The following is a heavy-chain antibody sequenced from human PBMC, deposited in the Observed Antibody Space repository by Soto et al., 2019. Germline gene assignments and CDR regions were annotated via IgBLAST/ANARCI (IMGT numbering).Heavy chain of an antibody. CDR1: GVSISNTSYY. CDR2: IYYSGKT. J-gene: IGHJ4*02. CDR3: ARHGSY. V-gene: IGHV4-39*01. Sequence: SETLSLTCTVSGVSISNTSYYWGWIRQSPGKGLEWIGTIYYSGKTYYHPALKSRVTISVDTSNNRFSLKPSSVTAADTAVYYCARHGSYWGQGTLVTVSS.